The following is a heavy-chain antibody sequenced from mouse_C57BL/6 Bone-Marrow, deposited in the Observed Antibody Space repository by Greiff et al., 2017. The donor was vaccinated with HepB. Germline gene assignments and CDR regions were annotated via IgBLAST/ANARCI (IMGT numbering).Heavy chain of an antibody. CDR2: ISSGSSTI. CDR1: GFTFSDYG. CDR3: AILITTVVATYDY. Sequence: EVQRVESGGGLVKPGGSLKLSCAASGFTFSDYGMHWVRQAPEKGLEWVAYISSGSSTIYYADTVKGRFTISRDNAKNTLFLQMTSLRSEDTAMYYCAILITTVVATYDYWGQGTTLTVSS. J-gene: IGHJ2*01. D-gene: IGHD1-1*01. V-gene: IGHV5-17*01.